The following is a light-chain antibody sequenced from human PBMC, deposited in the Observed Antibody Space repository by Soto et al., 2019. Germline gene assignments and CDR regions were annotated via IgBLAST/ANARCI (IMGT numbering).Light chain of an antibody. CDR1: QNINTN. V-gene: IGKV3-20*01. CDR2: GAS. J-gene: IGKJ5*01. CDR3: QQYASSPFT. Sequence: EIVLTQSPGTLSLSPGERATLSCRASQNINTNLAWYQQSPGQAPRIISYGASTRATGIPARFSGSGSGTEFTLTISRLQPEDFEVFYCQQYASSPFTFGQGTRLEIK.